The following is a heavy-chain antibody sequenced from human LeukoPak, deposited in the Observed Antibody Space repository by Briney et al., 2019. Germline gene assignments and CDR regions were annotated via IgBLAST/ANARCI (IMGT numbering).Heavy chain of an antibody. CDR2: ISSNGGST. J-gene: IGHJ4*02. D-gene: IGHD2-15*01. V-gene: IGHV3-64*01. Sequence: GGSLRLSCAASGFTFSSYAMHWVRQAPGKGLEYVSAISSNGGSTYYANSVKGRFTISRDNSKNTLYLQMGSLRAEDMAVYYCARAGHNCSGGSCYWYFDYWGQGTLVTVSS. CDR1: GFTFSSYA. CDR3: ARAGHNCSGGSCYWYFDY.